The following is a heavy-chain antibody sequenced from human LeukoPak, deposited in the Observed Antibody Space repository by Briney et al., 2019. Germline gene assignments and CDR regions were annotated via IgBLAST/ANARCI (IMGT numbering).Heavy chain of an antibody. CDR1: GFTFNNYW. J-gene: IGHJ1*01. D-gene: IGHD3-16*01. CDR2: IKQDGSQI. Sequence: GALRLSCAASGFTFNNYWMSWVRQAPGKGLEWLANIKQDGSQIYYVDSVKGRFTTSRDNAKYSLYLQMNSLRAEDTAVYYXXXXXXDSDSLGLYFDHWGQGTLVTVSS. CDR3: XXXXXDSDSLGLYFDH. V-gene: IGHV3-7*01.